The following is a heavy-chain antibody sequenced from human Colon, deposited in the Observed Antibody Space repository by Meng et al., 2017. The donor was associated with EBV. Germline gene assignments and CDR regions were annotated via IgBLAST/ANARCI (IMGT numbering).Heavy chain of an antibody. Sequence: HVYLVESGGGFVKPGGSLSLSCAASGVNFNDYYRTWIRQAPGKGLEWVAFNSKMGDGISYAESVRGRFTISRDSATHSLYLQMNSLRAEDTAVYYCARDLGGPRDYWGQGTLVTVSS. CDR1: GVNFNDYY. CDR2: NSKMGDGI. V-gene: IGHV3-11*01. D-gene: IGHD6-25*01. CDR3: ARDLGGPRDY. J-gene: IGHJ4*02.